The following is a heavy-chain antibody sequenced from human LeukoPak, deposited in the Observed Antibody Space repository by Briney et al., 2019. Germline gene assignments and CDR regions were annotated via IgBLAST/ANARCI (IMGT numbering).Heavy chain of an antibody. CDR2: INGSSSDT. V-gene: IGHV3-11*03. Sequence: PGRSLRLSCAASAFTFSDYYMTWIRQAPGRGLEWISYINGSSSDTKYADSVKGRFTISRDNAKNSLYLLMNSLRAEDTAVYYCARRGTTYCTVDSCHPNWFDPWGQGTLVTVSS. CDR1: AFTFSDYY. D-gene: IGHD2-15*01. CDR3: ARRGTTYCTVDSCHPNWFDP. J-gene: IGHJ5*02.